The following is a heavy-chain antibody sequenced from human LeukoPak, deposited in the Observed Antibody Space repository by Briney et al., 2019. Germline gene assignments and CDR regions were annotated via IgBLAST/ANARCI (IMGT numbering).Heavy chain of an antibody. CDR1: GGSFSGYY. CDR2: INHSGST. CDR3: AIASGYNPGYYYYGMDV. V-gene: IGHV4-34*01. J-gene: IGHJ6*04. D-gene: IGHD1-14*01. Sequence: SETLSLTCAVYGGSFSGYYWSWIRKPPGKGLEWIGEINHSGSTNYNLSLKSRVTISVDTSKTQFSLKLSSVTAADTAVYYCAIASGYNPGYYYYGMDVWGKGTTVTVSS.